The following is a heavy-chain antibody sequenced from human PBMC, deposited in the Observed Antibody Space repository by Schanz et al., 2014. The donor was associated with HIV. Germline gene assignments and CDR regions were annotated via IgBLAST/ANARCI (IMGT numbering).Heavy chain of an antibody. J-gene: IGHJ4*02. Sequence: QVQLVESGGGVVQPGRSLRLSCAASGFTFSSYGMDWGRQAPGKGREGGAVTSTDGSKKHYADLVRGRITISRDNSKNTLYLQMNSLRADDTAVYYCAKGWRGYSISSWVDYWGQGSLVTVSS. CDR1: GFTFSSYG. CDR2: TSTDGSKK. CDR3: AKGWRGYSISSWVDY. D-gene: IGHD6-6*01. V-gene: IGHV3-30*18.